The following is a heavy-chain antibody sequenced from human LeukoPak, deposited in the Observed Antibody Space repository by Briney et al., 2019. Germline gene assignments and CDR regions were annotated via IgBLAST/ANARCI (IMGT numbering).Heavy chain of an antibody. J-gene: IGHJ3*02. CDR3: ARVPGRPMMGDAFDI. Sequence: SETLSLTCTVSGGSISSSSYYWGWIRQPPGKGLEWIGSIYYSGSTYYNPSLKSRVTISVDTSKNQFSLKLSSVTAADTAVYYCARVPGRPMMGDAFDIWGQGTMVTVSS. CDR1: GGSISSSSYY. D-gene: IGHD3-10*01. V-gene: IGHV4-39*07. CDR2: IYYSGST.